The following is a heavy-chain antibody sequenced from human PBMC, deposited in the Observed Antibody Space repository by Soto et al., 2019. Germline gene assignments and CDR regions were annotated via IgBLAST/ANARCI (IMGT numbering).Heavy chain of an antibody. Sequence: SETLSLTCTVSGGSISSSSYYWGWIRQPPGKGLEWIGSIYYSGSTYYNPSLKSRVTISVDTSKNQFSLKLSSVTAADTAVYYCARHSATEDFDYWGQGTRVTVSS. V-gene: IGHV4-39*01. CDR2: IYYSGST. CDR1: GGSISSSSYY. D-gene: IGHD2-15*01. CDR3: ARHSATEDFDY. J-gene: IGHJ4*02.